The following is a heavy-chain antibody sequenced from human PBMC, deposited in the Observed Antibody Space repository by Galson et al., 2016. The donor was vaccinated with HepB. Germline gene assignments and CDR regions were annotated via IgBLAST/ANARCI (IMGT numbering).Heavy chain of an antibody. J-gene: IGHJ4*02. Sequence: SVKVSCKASGYTVTSYGITWVRQSPGLGLEWMGWISTLNGNTKFAQKFQGRVTMTTDTSTSTAYLELGSLTSDDMAVYYCARRQELLDSWGQGTLVTVSA. D-gene: IGHD1-7*01. V-gene: IGHV1-18*03. CDR1: GYTVTSYG. CDR2: ISTLNGNT. CDR3: ARRQELLDS.